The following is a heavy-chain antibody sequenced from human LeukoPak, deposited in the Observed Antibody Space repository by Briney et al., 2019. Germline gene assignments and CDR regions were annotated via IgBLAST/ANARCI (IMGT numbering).Heavy chain of an antibody. CDR2: INHSGST. D-gene: IGHD3-22*01. CDR3: GSVLYYGSSGYPAE. CDR1: GGSFSGYY. J-gene: IGHJ4*02. Sequence: SETLSLTCAVYGGSFSGYYWSWIRQPPGQGLEWIGEINHSGSTNYNPSLKSRVTISVDTSKNQFSLQLSSVTAADTAVYYWGSVLYYGSSGYPAEGGQGTLVTVPS. V-gene: IGHV4-34*01.